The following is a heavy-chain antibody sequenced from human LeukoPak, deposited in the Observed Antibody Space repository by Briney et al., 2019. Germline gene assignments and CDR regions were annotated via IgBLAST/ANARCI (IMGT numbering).Heavy chain of an antibody. J-gene: IGHJ6*02. CDR2: IYYSGST. D-gene: IGHD1-26*01. CDR3: ARARSGSYMTYYYYYGMDV. V-gene: IGHV4-59*01. Sequence: SETLSLTCTVSGGSISSYYWSWIRQPPGKGLEWIGYIYYSGSTNYNPSLKSRVTISVDTSKNQFSLKLSSVTAADMAVYYCARARSGSYMTYYYYYGMDVWGQGTTVTVSS. CDR1: GGSISSYY.